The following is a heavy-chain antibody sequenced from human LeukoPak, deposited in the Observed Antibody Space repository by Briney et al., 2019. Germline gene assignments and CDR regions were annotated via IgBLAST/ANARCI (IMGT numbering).Heavy chain of an antibody. Sequence: GGSLRLSCAASGFTFSSSGMHWVRQAPGRGLDWVSSISSSSRYIYYADSVKGRFTISRDNAKNSLILQMNSLRAEDTAVYYCARVLGGSGSYSYFDYWGQGALVTVSS. J-gene: IGHJ4*02. V-gene: IGHV3-21*01. CDR2: ISSSSRYI. CDR1: GFTFSSSG. D-gene: IGHD3-10*01. CDR3: ARVLGGSGSYSYFDY.